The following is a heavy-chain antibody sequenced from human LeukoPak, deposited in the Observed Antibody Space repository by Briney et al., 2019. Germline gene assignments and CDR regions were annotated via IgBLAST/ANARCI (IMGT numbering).Heavy chain of an antibody. Sequence: GGSLRLSCAASGFTVSSNYMSWVRQAPGKGLEWVSVIYSGGSTYYADSVKGRFTISRDNSKNTLYLQMNSLRAEDTAVYYCARDQAYCGGDCSRYFDYWGQGTLVTVSS. CDR1: GFTVSSNY. CDR2: IYSGGST. J-gene: IGHJ4*02. D-gene: IGHD2-21*02. CDR3: ARDQAYCGGDCSRYFDY. V-gene: IGHV3-53*01.